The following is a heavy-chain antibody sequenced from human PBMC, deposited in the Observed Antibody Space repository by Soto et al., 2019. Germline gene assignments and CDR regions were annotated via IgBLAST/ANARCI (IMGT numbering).Heavy chain of an antibody. CDR3: ARNNYDFWSEYGMDV. CDR1: GGSISSYY. Sequence: PSETLSLTCTVSGGSISSYYWSWIRQPPGKGLEWIGYIYYSGSTNYNPSLKSRVTISVDTSKNQFSLKLSSVTAADTAVYYCARNNYDFWSEYGMDVWGQGTKVTFSS. CDR2: IYYSGST. J-gene: IGHJ6*02. D-gene: IGHD3-3*01. V-gene: IGHV4-59*01.